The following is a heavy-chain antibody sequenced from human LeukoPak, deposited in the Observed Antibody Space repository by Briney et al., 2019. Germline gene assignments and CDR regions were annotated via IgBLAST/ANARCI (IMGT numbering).Heavy chain of an antibody. CDR3: ARAPWTVSFDY. CDR1: GFTFSSYS. CDR2: ISSSSSYI. J-gene: IGHJ4*02. V-gene: IGHV3-21*01. Sequence: GGSMRLSCAASGFTFSSYSMNWVRQAPGKGLEWVSSISSSSSYIYYADSVKGRFTISRDNAKNSLYLQMNSLRAEDTAVYYCARAPWTVSFDYWGQGTLVTVSS. D-gene: IGHD3/OR15-3a*01.